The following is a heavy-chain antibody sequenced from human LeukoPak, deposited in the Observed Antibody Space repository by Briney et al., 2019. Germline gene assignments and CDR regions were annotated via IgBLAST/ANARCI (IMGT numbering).Heavy chain of an antibody. CDR2: IKQDGSEK. D-gene: IGHD3-10*01. V-gene: IGHV3-7*01. Sequence: GGSLRLSCAASGFTFNIYWMTWVRQAPGKGLEWVAHIKQDGSEKYYLDSVKGRFTISRDNAKNSLYLQMNSLRADDTAVYYCASWVGRDYWGQGTAVTVSS. CDR3: ASWVGRDY. CDR1: GFTFNIYW. J-gene: IGHJ4*02.